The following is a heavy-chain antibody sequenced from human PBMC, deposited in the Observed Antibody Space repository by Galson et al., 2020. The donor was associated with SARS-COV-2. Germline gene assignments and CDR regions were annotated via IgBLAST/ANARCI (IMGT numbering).Heavy chain of an antibody. D-gene: IGHD3-22*01. CDR1: GGSISSGGYY. CDR3: ARMITMIVVNAFDS. CDR2: IYYSGST. V-gene: IGHV4-31*03. J-gene: IGHJ3*02. Sequence: SETLSLTCTVSGGSISSGGYYWSWIRQHPGKGLEWIGYIYYSGSTYYNPSLKSRVTISVDTSKNQFSLKLSSVTAADTAVYYCARMITMIVVNAFDSWGQGTMVTVSS.